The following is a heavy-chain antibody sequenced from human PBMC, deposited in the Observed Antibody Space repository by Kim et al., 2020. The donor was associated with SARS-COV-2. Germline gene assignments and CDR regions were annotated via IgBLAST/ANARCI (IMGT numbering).Heavy chain of an antibody. CDR1: GGTFSSYA. D-gene: IGHD1-26*01. V-gene: IGHV1-69*13. CDR2: IIPIFGTA. CDR3: ARASYSGSPRAYYYYMDV. J-gene: IGHJ6*03. Sequence: SVKVSCKASGGTFSSYAISWVRQAPGQGLEWMGGIIPIFGTANYAQKFQGRVTITADESTSTAYMELSRLRSEDTAVYYCARASYSGSPRAYYYYMDVWGKGTTVTVSS.